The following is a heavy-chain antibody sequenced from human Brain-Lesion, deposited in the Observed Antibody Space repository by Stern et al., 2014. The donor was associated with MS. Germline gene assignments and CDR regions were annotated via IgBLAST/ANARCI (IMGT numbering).Heavy chain of an antibody. CDR3: ARDITGSSAYFAY. J-gene: IGHJ4*02. CDR2: ISWNSGTI. Sequence: VQLLQSGGDLVQPGRSLRLSCAAFGFTFDDYAMHWVRQGPGKGLEWVAGISWNSGTIGYAVSVKGRFTTSRDNAYSSLYLQMNSLRPEDTALYYCARDITGSSAYFAYWGQGTLVTVSS. V-gene: IGHV3-9*01. D-gene: IGHD1-14*01. CDR1: GFTFDDYA.